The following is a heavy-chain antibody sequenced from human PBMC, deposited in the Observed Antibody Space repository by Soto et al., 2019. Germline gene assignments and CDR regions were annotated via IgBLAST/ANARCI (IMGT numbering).Heavy chain of an antibody. CDR1: GDRYTSYD. D-gene: IGHD3-10*01. CDR2: MNPNSGNT. J-gene: IGHJ4*02. CDR3: ARGGYYYGSGSYDY. V-gene: IGHV1-8*01. Sequence: GTSVKVSCEASGDRYTSYDINWVRQATGQGLEWMGWMNPNSGNTGYAQKFQGRVTMTRNTSISTAYMELSSLRSEDTAVYYCARGGYYYGSGSYDYWGQGTLVTVSS.